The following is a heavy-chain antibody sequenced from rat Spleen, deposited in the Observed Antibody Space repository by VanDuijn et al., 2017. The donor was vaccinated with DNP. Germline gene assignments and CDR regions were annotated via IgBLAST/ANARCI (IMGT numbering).Heavy chain of an antibody. CDR1: GFTFSNAA. V-gene: IGHV10-5*01. J-gene: IGHJ2*01. CDR3: TRAYYGSPFDY. D-gene: IGHD1-7*01. CDR2: IKTIPTDYAT. Sequence: VQVVESGGGLVQPKESLKISCAASGFTFSNAAMYWVRQAPGRGLEWVARIKTIPTDYATNYADSVKGRLTISRDDSKSMVYLQMDNLKTEDTAMYYCTRAYYGSPFDYWGQGVMVTVSS.